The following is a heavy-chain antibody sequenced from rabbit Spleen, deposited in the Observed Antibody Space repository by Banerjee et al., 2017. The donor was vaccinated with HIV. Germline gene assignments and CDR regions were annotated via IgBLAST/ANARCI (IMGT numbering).Heavy chain of an antibody. CDR1: QFSFSDRDV. J-gene: IGHJ2*01. CDR2: INAATGKP. Sequence: QEQLVESGGGLVKPEGSLTLTCKASQFSFSDRDVMCWVRQAPGKGLEWIACINAATGKPVYATWAKGRFTISKTSSTTVTLQMTSLTAADTATYFCARDYVNAFDPWGQGTLVTVS. D-gene: IGHD4-2*01. V-gene: IGHV1S45*01. CDR3: ARDYVNAFDP.